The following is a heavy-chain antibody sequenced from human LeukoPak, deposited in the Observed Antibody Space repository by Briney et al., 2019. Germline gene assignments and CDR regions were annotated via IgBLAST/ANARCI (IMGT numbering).Heavy chain of an antibody. CDR3: ARDGRSCSGGSCYSTPYYYYGMDV. Sequence: SETLSLTCAVYGGSFSGYYWNWIRQPPGKGLEWIGEINHSGSTNYNPSLKSRVTISVDTSKDQFSLKLSSVTAADTAVYYCARDGRSCSGGSCYSTPYYYYGMDVWGQGTMVTVSS. V-gene: IGHV4-34*01. CDR1: GGSFSGYY. CDR2: INHSGST. J-gene: IGHJ6*02. D-gene: IGHD2-15*01.